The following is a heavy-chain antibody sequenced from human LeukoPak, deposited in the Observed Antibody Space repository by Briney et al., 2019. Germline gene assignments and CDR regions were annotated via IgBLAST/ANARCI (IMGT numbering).Heavy chain of an antibody. CDR1: GGTFSSYA. D-gene: IGHD5-18*01. CDR2: IIPIFGIA. Sequence: ASVKVSCKASGGTFSSYAIRWVRQPPGQGLEWMGRIIPIFGIANYAQKFQGRVTITTDKSTSTAYMELSSLRSEDTAVYDCARAQDSYGYDPDYWGQGTLVTVSS. V-gene: IGHV1-69*04. CDR3: ARAQDSYGYDPDY. J-gene: IGHJ4*02.